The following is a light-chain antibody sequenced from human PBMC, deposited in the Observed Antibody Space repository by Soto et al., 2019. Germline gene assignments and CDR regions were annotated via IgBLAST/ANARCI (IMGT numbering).Light chain of an antibody. CDR3: QQRSDWPPLT. V-gene: IGKV3-11*01. CDR1: QSVSSY. J-gene: IGKJ4*01. CDR2: DAS. Sequence: EIVLTQSPATLSLSPGERATLSCRASQSVSSYLAWYQQKPGQAPRLLIYDASTRATGIPARFSGSGSGTDFPLTISSLVPEDVAVYYCQQRSDWPPLTFGGGTKVEIK.